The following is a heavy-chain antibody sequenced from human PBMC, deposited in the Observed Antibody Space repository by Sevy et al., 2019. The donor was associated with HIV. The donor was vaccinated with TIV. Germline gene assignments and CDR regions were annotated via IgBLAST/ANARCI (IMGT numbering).Heavy chain of an antibody. J-gene: IGHJ4*02. CDR2: ISGNGDNT. V-gene: IGHV3-23*01. CDR3: TKSPIQAGFDY. Sequence: GGSLRLSCAASGFPFSTYAMSWVRQAPGKGLEWVSAISGNGDNTYYTDSVKGRFTISRDNSKKTLFLHMNSLRAEDTAVYYCTKSPIQAGFDYWGKGTLVTVSS. CDR1: GFPFSTYA. D-gene: IGHD3-10*01.